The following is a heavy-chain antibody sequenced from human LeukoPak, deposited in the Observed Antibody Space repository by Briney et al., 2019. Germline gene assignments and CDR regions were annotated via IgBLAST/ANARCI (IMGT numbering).Heavy chain of an antibody. CDR2: IKQDGSDK. CDR3: ARDYDSSGYSVRFEY. CDR1: GFTFSRYW. Sequence: PWGSLRLSCVASGFTFSRYWMSWVGQAPGKGLEWVANIKQDGSDKYYVDSVKGRFTITRDNAKNSLYLQMNSLRAEDTAVYYCARDYDSSGYSVRFEYWGHGTLVTVSS. J-gene: IGHJ4*01. D-gene: IGHD3-22*01. V-gene: IGHV3-7*04.